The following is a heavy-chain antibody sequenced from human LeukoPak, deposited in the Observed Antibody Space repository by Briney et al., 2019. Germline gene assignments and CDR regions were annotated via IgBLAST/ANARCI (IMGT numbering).Heavy chain of an antibody. CDR1: GGSISSSSYY. D-gene: IGHD6-19*01. V-gene: IGHV4-39*07. CDR2: IYHSGST. Sequence: SETLSLTCTVSGGSISSSSYYWGWIRQPPGKGLEWIGSIYHSGSTYYNPSLKSRVTISVDTSKNQFSLKLSSVTAADTAVYYCARDLSSSGWFRPRFDYWGQGTLVTVSS. J-gene: IGHJ4*02. CDR3: ARDLSSSGWFRPRFDY.